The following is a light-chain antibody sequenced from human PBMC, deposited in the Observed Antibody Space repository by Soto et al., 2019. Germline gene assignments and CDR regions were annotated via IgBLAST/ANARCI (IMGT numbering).Light chain of an antibody. Sequence: QAVVTQPPSVSGAPGQRVTISCTGSSSNIGTYDVHWYQQLPGTAPKPLIYGNSNRPSGVPDRFSGSKYGTSASLAITGLQAEEEADYYCQSSDSSLSGWVFGGGTQLTVL. CDR3: QSSDSSLSGWV. J-gene: IGLJ7*01. CDR2: GNS. CDR1: SSNIGTYD. V-gene: IGLV1-40*01.